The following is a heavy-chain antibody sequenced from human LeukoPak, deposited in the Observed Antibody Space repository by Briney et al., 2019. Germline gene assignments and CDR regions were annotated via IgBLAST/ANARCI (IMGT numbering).Heavy chain of an antibody. CDR2: MNPNSGNT. V-gene: IGHV1-8*02. CDR1: GGTFSSYA. CDR3: ARGRMSDY. J-gene: IGHJ4*02. Sequence: ASVTVSCTASGGTFSSYAINWVRQATGQGLEWMGWMNPNSGNTGYAQKFQGRVTMTRNTSISTAYMELSSLRSEDTAVYYCARGRMSDYWGQGTLVTVSS. D-gene: IGHD2-15*01.